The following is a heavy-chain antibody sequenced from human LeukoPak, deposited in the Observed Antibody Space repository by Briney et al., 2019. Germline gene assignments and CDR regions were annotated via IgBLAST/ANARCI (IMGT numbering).Heavy chain of an antibody. D-gene: IGHD2-2*01. J-gene: IGHJ4*02. Sequence: PGGSLRLSCAASGFTFSSYWMSWVRQAPGKGLEWVANIKQDGSEKYYVDSVKGRFTISRDNAKNSLYLQMDSLRAEDTAVYYCARDPVVGIVVVPVAIEGVGYWGQGTLVTVSS. CDR3: ARDPVVGIVVVPVAIEGVGY. CDR1: GFTFSSYW. CDR2: IKQDGSEK. V-gene: IGHV3-7*03.